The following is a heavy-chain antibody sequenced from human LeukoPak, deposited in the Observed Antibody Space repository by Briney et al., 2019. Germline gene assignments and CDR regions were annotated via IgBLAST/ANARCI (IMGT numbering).Heavy chain of an antibody. CDR1: GGSISSYY. D-gene: IGHD6-19*01. J-gene: IGHJ6*02. CDR2: ICYSGST. V-gene: IGHV4-59*08. CDR3: ARHGRWLDPRPYYYGMDV. Sequence: SETLSLTCTVSGGSISSYYWSWIRQPPGKGLEWIGYICYSGSTNYNPSLKSRVTITVDTSKNQFSLKLSSVTAADTAVYYCARHGRWLDPRPYYYGMDVGGQGTTVTGSS.